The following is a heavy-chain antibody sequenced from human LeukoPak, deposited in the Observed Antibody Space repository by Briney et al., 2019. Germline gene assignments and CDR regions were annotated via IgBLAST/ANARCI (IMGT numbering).Heavy chain of an antibody. Sequence: ASVKVSCKASGYTFTSYDINWVRQATGQGLEWMGWMNPNSGSTGYAQKFQGRVTMTRNTSISTAYMELSSLRSEDTAVYYCASDYGDYVDAFDIWGQGTMVTVSS. D-gene: IGHD4-17*01. V-gene: IGHV1-8*01. CDR3: ASDYGDYVDAFDI. CDR1: GYTFTSYD. CDR2: MNPNSGST. J-gene: IGHJ3*02.